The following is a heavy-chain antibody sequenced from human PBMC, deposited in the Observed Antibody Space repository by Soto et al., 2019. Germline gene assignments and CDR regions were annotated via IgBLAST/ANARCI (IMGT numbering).Heavy chain of an antibody. CDR1: GGSISSYY. CDR3: ARGNSEVDTAMVPGYYFDY. J-gene: IGHJ4*02. V-gene: IGHV4-59*01. Sequence: SETLSLTCTVSGGSISSYYWSWIRQPPGKGLEWIGYIYYSGSTNYNPSLKSRVTISVDTSKNQFSLKLSSVTAADTAVYYCARGNSEVDTAMVPGYYFDYWGQGTLVTVSS. D-gene: IGHD5-18*01. CDR2: IYYSGST.